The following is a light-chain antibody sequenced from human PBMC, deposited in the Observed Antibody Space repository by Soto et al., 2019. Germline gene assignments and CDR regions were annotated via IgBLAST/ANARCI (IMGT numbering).Light chain of an antibody. V-gene: IGKV1-5*03. CDR3: QQYNSFLT. J-gene: IGKJ2*01. CDR2: EAS. Sequence: DIQMTQSPSTLSASVGDRVTITCRASQSLASWMAWYQQKPGKAPKLLIFEASRLQGGVPSRFSGSGSGTVFTLTISSLQPDDSATYYCQQYNSFLTFGQGTKLEIK. CDR1: QSLASW.